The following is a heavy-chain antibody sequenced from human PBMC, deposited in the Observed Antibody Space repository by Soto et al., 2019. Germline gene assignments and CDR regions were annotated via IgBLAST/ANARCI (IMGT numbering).Heavy chain of an antibody. CDR3: ARGESRYSSSWEIYYYYYGMDV. Sequence: GGSLRLSCAASGFTFSSYAMHWVRQAPGKGLEWVAVISYDGSNKYYADSVKGRFTISRDNSKNTLYLQMNSLRAEDTAVYYCARGESRYSSSWEIYYYYYGMDVWGQGTTVTVSS. CDR1: GFTFSSYA. D-gene: IGHD6-13*01. CDR2: ISYDGSNK. V-gene: IGHV3-30-3*01. J-gene: IGHJ6*02.